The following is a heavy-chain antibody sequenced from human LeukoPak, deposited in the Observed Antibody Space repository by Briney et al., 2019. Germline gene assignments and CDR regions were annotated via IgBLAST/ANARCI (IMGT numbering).Heavy chain of an antibody. J-gene: IGHJ4*02. Sequence: GGSLRLSCAASGFTVSSNYMSWVRQAPGRGLEWVANINEDGSEKYYVDSVKGRFTISRDNAENSLDLQMNSLRAEDTAVYYCARTYGSGSFDYWGQGTLVTISS. CDR3: ARTYGSGSFDY. V-gene: IGHV3-7*05. D-gene: IGHD3-10*01. CDR1: GFTVSSNY. CDR2: INEDGSEK.